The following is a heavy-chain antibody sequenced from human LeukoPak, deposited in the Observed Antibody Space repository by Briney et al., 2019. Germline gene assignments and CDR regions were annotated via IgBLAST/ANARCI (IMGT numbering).Heavy chain of an antibody. CDR2: INPSGGST. D-gene: IGHD6-19*01. J-gene: IGHJ4*02. CDR3: AREEIAVAGIDY. Sequence: ASVKVSCKASGYTFTSYGISWVRQAPGQGLEWMGIINPSGGSTSYAQKFQGRVTMTRDTSTSTVYMELSSLRSEDTAVYYCAREEIAVAGIDYWGQGTLVTVSS. CDR1: GYTFTSYG. V-gene: IGHV1-46*01.